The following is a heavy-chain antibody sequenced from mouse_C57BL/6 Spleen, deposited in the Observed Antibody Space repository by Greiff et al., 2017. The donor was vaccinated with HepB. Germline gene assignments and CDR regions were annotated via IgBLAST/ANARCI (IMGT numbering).Heavy chain of an antibody. D-gene: IGHD2-5*01. J-gene: IGHJ3*01. CDR3: ASGGYSNYLFAY. CDR1: GYTFTSYG. V-gene: IGHV1-81*01. Sequence: QVQLQQSGAELARPGASVKLSCKASGYTFTSYGISWVKQRTGQGLEWIGEIYPRSGNTYYNEKFKGKATLTADKSSSTAYMELRSLTSEDSAVYFCASGGYSNYLFAYWGQGTLVTVSA. CDR2: IYPRSGNT.